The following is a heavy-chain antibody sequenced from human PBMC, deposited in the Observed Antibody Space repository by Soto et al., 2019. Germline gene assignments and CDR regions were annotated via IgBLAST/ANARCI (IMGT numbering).Heavy chain of an antibody. CDR1: GYTFSSYG. J-gene: IGHJ4*02. CDR2: ISANSGDT. Sequence: ASVKVSCKASGYTFSSYGFSWVRQAPGQGLEWVAWISANSGDTNSAQKFQDRVTLTTDTSTSTAYMDLRSLRSDDTAVYYCARDFRDSCRGTSCIYFDYWGQGTLVTVSS. D-gene: IGHD2-2*01. CDR3: ARDFRDSCRGTSCIYFDY. V-gene: IGHV1-18*01.